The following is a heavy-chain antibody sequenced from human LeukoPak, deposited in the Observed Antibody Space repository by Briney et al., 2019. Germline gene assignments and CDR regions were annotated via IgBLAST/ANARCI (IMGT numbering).Heavy chain of an antibody. CDR1: GYTFTGYY. J-gene: IGHJ4*02. V-gene: IGHV1-2*02. Sequence: GASVKVSCKASGYTFTGYYMHWVRQAPGQGLEWMGWINPNSGGTNYAQKFQGRVTMTRDTSISTAYMELSRLRSDDTAVYYCARDSPYDSSGYYFPVYDYWGQGTLVTVSS. D-gene: IGHD3-22*01. CDR2: INPNSGGT. CDR3: ARDSPYDSSGYYFPVYDY.